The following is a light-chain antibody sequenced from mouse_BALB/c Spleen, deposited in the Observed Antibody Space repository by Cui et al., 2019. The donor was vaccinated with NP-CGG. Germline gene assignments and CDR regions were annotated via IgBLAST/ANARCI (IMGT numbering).Light chain of an antibody. J-gene: IGLJ1*01. V-gene: IGLV1*01. CDR3: ALWYSNHWV. CDR2: GTN. Sequence: LVIQSSALTTSPGETVTLTCRSSTGAVTTSNYANWVQEKPDHLFTGLIGGTNNRVPGVPARFSGSLIGDKAALTITGAQTEDEAIYFCALWYSNHWVFGGGTKLTVL. CDR1: TGAVTTSNY.